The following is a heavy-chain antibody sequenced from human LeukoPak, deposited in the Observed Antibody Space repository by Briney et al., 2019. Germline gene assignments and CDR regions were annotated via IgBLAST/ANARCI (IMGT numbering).Heavy chain of an antibody. J-gene: IGHJ4*02. CDR2: IDGRSVDT. CDR1: GFTFSTYT. V-gene: IGHV3-23*01. Sequence: GGSLRLSCAASGFTFSTYTTTWVRQAPGKGLECVSTIDGRSVDTYYADSVKGRFTISRDNSRNTVYLQMNSLRAEDTAVYYCAKDRAGTPWADWGQGTLVTVSS. CDR3: AKDRAGTPWAD. D-gene: IGHD1-1*01.